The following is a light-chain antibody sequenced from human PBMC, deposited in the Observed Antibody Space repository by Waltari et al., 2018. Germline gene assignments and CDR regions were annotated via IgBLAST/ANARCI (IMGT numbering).Light chain of an antibody. CDR3: LQYDNIPPYT. Sequence: DIQMTQSPSSLSASIGDRVTITCQASLDISIYVNWYQQKPGKAPRLLIYDASTLESGVPSRFTGSGSGTDFTFTINSLQPEDIATYYCLQYDNIPPYTFGQGTKLEIK. CDR2: DAS. V-gene: IGKV1-33*01. J-gene: IGKJ2*01. CDR1: LDISIY.